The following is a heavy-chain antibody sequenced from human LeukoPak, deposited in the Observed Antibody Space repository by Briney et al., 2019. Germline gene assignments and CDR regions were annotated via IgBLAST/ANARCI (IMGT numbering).Heavy chain of an antibody. CDR3: ASSSGWYYFDY. D-gene: IGHD6-19*01. V-gene: IGHV4-59*01. Sequence: PSETLSLTCTVSGGSISRYYWSWIRQPPGKGREWVGYIYFIGSTNYNPSLKGRVTISVDTSKNQFSLKLSSVTAADTAVYYCASSSGWYYFDYWGQGTLVTVSS. J-gene: IGHJ4*02. CDR1: GGSISRYY. CDR2: IYFIGST.